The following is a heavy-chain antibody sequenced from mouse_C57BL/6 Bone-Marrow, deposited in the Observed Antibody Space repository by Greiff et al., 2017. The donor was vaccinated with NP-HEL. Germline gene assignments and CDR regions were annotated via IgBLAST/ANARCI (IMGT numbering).Heavy chain of an antibody. CDR3: ARLRCYFDY. V-gene: IGHV1-81*01. CDR1: GYTFTSYG. CDR2: IYPRSGNT. D-gene: IGHD1-1*01. J-gene: IGHJ2*01. Sequence: QVQLKQSGAELARPGASVKLSCKASGYTFTSYGISWVKQRTGQGLEWIGEIYPRSGNTYYNEKFKGKATLTADKSSSTAYMELRSLTSEDSAVYFCARLRCYFDYWGQGTTLTVSS.